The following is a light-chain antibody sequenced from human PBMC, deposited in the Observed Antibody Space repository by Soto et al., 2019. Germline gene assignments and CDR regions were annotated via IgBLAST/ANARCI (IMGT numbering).Light chain of an antibody. CDR1: SGDIGSYNR. V-gene: IGLV2-14*01. CDR2: DVS. CDR3: SSYTSSSVV. Sequence: QSALTQPASVSGSPGQSITISCTGTSGDIGSYNRVSWYQQHPGKAPKLMIYDVSNRPSGVSNRFSGSKSGNTASLTISGLQAEDEADYYCSSYTSSSVVFGGGTKLTVL. J-gene: IGLJ2*01.